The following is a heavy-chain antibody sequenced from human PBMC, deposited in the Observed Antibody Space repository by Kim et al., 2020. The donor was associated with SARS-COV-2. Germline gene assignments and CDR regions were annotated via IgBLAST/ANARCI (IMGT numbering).Heavy chain of an antibody. D-gene: IGHD3-10*01. Sequence: SETLSLTCNVSDGSINTYYWSWIRQPPGKGLEWIGYIYYSGSANYNPSLKSRVSISVDTSKNRISLHLTSVTAADTAVYYCARGGGYGSSFQHCGQGILV. J-gene: IGHJ1*01. CDR3: ARGGGYGSSFQH. CDR1: DGSINTYY. CDR2: IYYSGSA. V-gene: IGHV4-59*13.